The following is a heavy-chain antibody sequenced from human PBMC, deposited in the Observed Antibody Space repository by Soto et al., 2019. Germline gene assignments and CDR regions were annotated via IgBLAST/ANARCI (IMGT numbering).Heavy chain of an antibody. CDR3: AARQYYYDSSGYYTASQFDY. CDR1: GGSISSGGYY. Sequence: PSETLSLTCTVSGGSISSGGYYWSWIRQHPGKGLEWIGYIYYSGSTYYNPSLKSRVTISVDTSKNQFSPKLSSVTAADTAVYYCAARQYYYDSSGYYTASQFDYWGQGTLVTVSS. D-gene: IGHD3-22*01. J-gene: IGHJ4*02. V-gene: IGHV4-31*03. CDR2: IYYSGST.